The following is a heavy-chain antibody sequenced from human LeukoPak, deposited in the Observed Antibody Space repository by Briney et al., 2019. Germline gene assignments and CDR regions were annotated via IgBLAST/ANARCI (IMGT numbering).Heavy chain of an antibody. D-gene: IGHD3-3*01. J-gene: IGHJ5*02. Sequence: GASVKVSCKASGYTFTNYGISWVGQAPGQGREWMGWISIYNGNTDYAQKLRGRVTITTDTSKSTDYMEMRRQRDKDTAVYYCARITYDFWSGYYMPADPWGQGTLVTVSS. CDR1: GYTFTNYG. V-gene: IGHV1-18*01. CDR2: ISIYNGNT. CDR3: ARITYDFWSGYYMPADP.